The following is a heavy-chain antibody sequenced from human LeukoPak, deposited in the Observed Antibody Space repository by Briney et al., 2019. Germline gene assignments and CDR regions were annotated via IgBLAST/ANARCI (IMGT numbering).Heavy chain of an antibody. J-gene: IGHJ4*02. D-gene: IGHD3-22*01. CDR3: ARVIEGYYDSSAQYGGYFDY. CDR1: GGSFSGHY. CDR2: INHSGST. V-gene: IGHV4-34*01. Sequence: KPSETLSLTCAVYGGSFSGHYWSWIRQPPGKGREWIGEINHSGSTDYNPSLKSRVTISVDTSKNQFSLKVGSVTAADTAVYYCARVIEGYYDSSAQYGGYFDYWGQGTLVTVSS.